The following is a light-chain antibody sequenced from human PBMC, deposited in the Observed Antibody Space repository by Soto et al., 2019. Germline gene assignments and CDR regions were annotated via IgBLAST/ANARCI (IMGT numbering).Light chain of an antibody. CDR3: CSYTSSTIYV. Sequence: QSALTQPPSASGAPGQSVTISCTGTTSDVGAYNYVSWFQQHPGQAPKVIIYEVNKRPSGVPDRFSGSKSGNTASLTVSGLQPDDEAVYFCCSYTSSTIYVFGTGTKVTVI. CDR1: TSDVGAYNY. V-gene: IGLV2-8*01. J-gene: IGLJ1*01. CDR2: EVN.